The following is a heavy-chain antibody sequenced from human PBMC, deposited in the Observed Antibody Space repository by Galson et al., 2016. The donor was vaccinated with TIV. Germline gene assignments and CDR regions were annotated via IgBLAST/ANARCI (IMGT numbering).Heavy chain of an antibody. V-gene: IGHV4-4*07. J-gene: IGHJ4*02. CDR1: GGSISNDY. D-gene: IGHD5-24*01. Sequence: LSLTCTVSGGSISNDYWSWIRQPAGKGLEWIGRIYSSGSTKYNPSLKSRVTISVDTSKNQFSLRLTSVTAADTAVYYGARIGDWDGYNYVYWGQGTVISVSS. CDR3: ARIGDWDGYNYVY. CDR2: IYSSGST.